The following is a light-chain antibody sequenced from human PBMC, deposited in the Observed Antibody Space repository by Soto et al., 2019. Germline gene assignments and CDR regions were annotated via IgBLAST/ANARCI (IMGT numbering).Light chain of an antibody. CDR2: DAS. CDR3: QQRSNWPIT. CDR1: QSVSSY. V-gene: IGKV3-11*01. Sequence: VLTQSPATLSLSPGERATLSCRASQSVSSYLAWYQQKPGQAPRLLIYDASNRATGIPARFSGSGSGTDFTLTISSLEPEDFAVYYCQQRSNWPITFGQGTRLENK. J-gene: IGKJ5*01.